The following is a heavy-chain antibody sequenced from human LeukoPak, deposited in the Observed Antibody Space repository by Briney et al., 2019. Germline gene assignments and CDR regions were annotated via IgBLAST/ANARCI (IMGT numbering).Heavy chain of an antibody. D-gene: IGHD4-11*01. Sequence: GGSLRLSCAASGFTFSIDSMNWVRQPPGNGLGWVSSISSSSSYIYYADSVKGRFTISRDNAKNSLYLQMNSLRAEDTAVYYCARLTVTTFSDWFDPWGEGTLVTVSS. CDR1: GFTFSIDS. CDR3: ARLTVTTFSDWFDP. V-gene: IGHV3-21*01. J-gene: IGHJ5*02. CDR2: ISSSSSYI.